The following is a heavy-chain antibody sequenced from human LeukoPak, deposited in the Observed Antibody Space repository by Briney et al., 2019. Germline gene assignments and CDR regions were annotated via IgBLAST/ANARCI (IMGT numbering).Heavy chain of an antibody. CDR1: GYTFTIYY. CDR2: INPSDGAT. Sequence: ASVKVSCKASGYTFTIYYMHWVRQAPGQGLEWMGIINPSDGATSDAQKFQGRVTMTRDMSTSTVYMELSSLRSEDTAVYYCARGPSITIFGVVILGPSFDYWGQGTLVTVSS. CDR3: ARGPSITIFGVVILGPSFDY. D-gene: IGHD3-3*01. J-gene: IGHJ4*02. V-gene: IGHV1-46*01.